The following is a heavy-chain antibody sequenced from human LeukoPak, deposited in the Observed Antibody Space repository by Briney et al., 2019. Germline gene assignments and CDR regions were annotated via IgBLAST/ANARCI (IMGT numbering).Heavy chain of an antibody. J-gene: IGHJ4*02. CDR2: ISAYNGNT. D-gene: IGHD3-3*01. CDR3: ARGSSITIFGVVPQPFDY. V-gene: IGHV1-18*01. Sequence: ASVKVSCKASGYTFTSYGISWVRQAPGQGLEWMGWISAYNGNTNYAQKLQGRVTMTTDTSTSTAYMELRSLRSDDTAVYYCARGSSITIFGVVPQPFDYWGQGTLVTVSS. CDR1: GYTFTSYG.